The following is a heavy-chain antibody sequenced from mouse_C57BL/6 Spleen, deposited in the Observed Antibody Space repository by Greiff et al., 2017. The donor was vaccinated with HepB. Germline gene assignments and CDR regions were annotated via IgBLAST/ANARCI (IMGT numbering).Heavy chain of an antibody. CDR2: INYDGSST. J-gene: IGHJ1*03. CDR3: ARDRREYFDV. V-gene: IGHV5-16*01. Sequence: EVQRVESEGGLVQPGSSMKLSCTASGFTFSDYYMAWVRQVPEKGLEWVANINYDGSSTYYLDSLKSRFIISRDNAKNILYLQMSSLKSEDTATYYCARDRREYFDVWGTGTTVTVSS. CDR1: GFTFSDYY.